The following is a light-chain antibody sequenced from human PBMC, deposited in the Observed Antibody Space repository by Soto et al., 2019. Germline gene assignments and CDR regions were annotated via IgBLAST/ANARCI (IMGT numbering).Light chain of an antibody. Sequence: QSVLTQPASVSGSPGQSITISCTGTSSDVGGYNYVSWYQQHPGKAPKLMIYEVSNRPSGVSNRFSGSKSVNTASLTISGLQAEDEADYYCSSYTSSSTSCVFGTGTKLTVL. CDR1: SSDVGGYNY. CDR2: EVS. V-gene: IGLV2-14*01. J-gene: IGLJ1*01. CDR3: SSYTSSSTSCV.